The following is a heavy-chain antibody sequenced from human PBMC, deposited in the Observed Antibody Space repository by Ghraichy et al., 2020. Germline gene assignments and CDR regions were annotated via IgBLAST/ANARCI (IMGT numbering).Heavy chain of an antibody. D-gene: IGHD3-10*01. Sequence: GGSLRLSCAASGFTFSTYGMHWVRQAPGKGLEWVAVISDDGSDKYYADSVRGRFTISRDNSKNTLYLQMNSLRAEDTALYYCAKGGSGSSSGQGFHYWGQGTLVTVSS. V-gene: IGHV3-30*18. CDR3: AKGGSGSSSGQGFHY. CDR2: ISDDGSDK. J-gene: IGHJ4*02. CDR1: GFTFSTYG.